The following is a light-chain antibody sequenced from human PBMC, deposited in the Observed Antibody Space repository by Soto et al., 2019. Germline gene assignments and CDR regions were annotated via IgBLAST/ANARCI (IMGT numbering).Light chain of an antibody. V-gene: IGLV4-69*01. J-gene: IGLJ3*02. CDR1: SGHSTYD. Sequence: QPVLTQSPSASASLGASVKLTCTLSSGHSTYDVAWHQQQPQKGPRFLMKLSGDGSHPKGDGIPDRFSGSSSGAERYLIISSLQSEDEADYFCQTWGSGIWVFGGGTKLTVL. CDR3: QTWGSGIWV. CDR2: LSGDGSH.